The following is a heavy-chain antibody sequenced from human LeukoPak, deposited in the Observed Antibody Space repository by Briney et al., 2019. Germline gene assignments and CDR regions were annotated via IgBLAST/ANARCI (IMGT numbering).Heavy chain of an antibody. D-gene: IGHD4-17*01. J-gene: IGHJ4*02. V-gene: IGHV3-33*01. CDR2: IWYDGSNK. CDR1: GFTFSSYG. Sequence: GRSLRLSCAASGFTFSSYGMHWVRQAPGKGLEWVAVIWYDGSNKYYADSVKGRFTISRDNAKNSLYLQMNSLRAEDTAVYYCARVTYGDYYWGQGTLVTVSS. CDR3: ARVTYGDYY.